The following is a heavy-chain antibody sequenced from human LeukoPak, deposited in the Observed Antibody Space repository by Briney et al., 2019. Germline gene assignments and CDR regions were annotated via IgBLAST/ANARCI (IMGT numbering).Heavy chain of an antibody. V-gene: IGHV3-23*01. Sequence: GGSLRLSCAASGFTFSSYAMSWVRQAPGKGLEWVSAISGSGRSTYYADSVKGRFTISRDNSKNTLYLQMNSLRAEDTAVYYCAKIDGYSYGPDAFDIWGQGTMVTVSS. CDR1: GFTFSSYA. CDR3: AKIDGYSYGPDAFDI. CDR2: ISGSGRST. J-gene: IGHJ3*02. D-gene: IGHD5-18*01.